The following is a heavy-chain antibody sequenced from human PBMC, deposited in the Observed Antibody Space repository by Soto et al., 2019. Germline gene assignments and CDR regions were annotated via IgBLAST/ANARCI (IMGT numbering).Heavy chain of an antibody. Sequence: SVKVSCKASGGTFSSYTISWVRQAPGQGLEWMGRIIPILGIANYAQKFQGRVTITADKSTSTAYMELSSLRSEDTAVYYCARAPMVRGVSLFDYWGQGTLVPVSS. D-gene: IGHD3-10*01. CDR2: IIPILGIA. CDR1: GGTFSSYT. J-gene: IGHJ4*02. CDR3: ARAPMVRGVSLFDY. V-gene: IGHV1-69*02.